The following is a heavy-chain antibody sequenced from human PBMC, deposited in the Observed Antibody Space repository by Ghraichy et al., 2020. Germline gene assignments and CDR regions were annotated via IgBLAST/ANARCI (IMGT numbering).Heavy chain of an antibody. CDR1: GGSVRSGSYY. CDR3: ARDARAVRVQRPYGMDV. V-gene: IGHV4-61*01. CDR2: IYYSGST. Sequence: SETLSLTCTVSGGSVRSGSYYWSWIRQPPGKGLEWIGYIYYSGSTNYNPSLKSRVTISVDTSKNQFSLKLSSVTAADTSVYYCARDARAVRVQRPYGMDVWGQGTTVTVSS. J-gene: IGHJ6*02. D-gene: IGHD3-10*01.